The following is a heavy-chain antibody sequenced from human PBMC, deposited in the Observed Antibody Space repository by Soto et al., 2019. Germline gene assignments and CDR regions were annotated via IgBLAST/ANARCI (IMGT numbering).Heavy chain of an antibody. CDR3: ARGTTVTPGRDY. J-gene: IGHJ4*02. Sequence: QVQLQESGPGLVKPSETLSLTCTVSGGSISSYYWSWIRQPPGKGLEWIGYIYYSGSNNYNPSLKSRVTISVDTSKNKFSLKLRSVTAADTAVYYCARGTTVTPGRDYWGQGTLVTVSS. D-gene: IGHD4-17*01. V-gene: IGHV4-59*01. CDR1: GGSISSYY. CDR2: IYYSGSN.